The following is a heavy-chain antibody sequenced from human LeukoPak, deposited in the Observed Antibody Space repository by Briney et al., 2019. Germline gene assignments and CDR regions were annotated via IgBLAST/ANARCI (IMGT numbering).Heavy chain of an antibody. J-gene: IGHJ6*03. V-gene: IGHV3-74*01. CDR1: GFTFSSYW. Sequence: GGSLRLSCAASGFTFSSYWMHWVRQAPGKGLVWVSRINSDGSSTGYADSVEGRFTISRDNARNTLYLQMNSLRAEDTAVYYCARSPDLWFGNMDVWGKGTTVTVSS. CDR2: INSDGSST. CDR3: ARSPDLWFGNMDV. D-gene: IGHD3-10*01.